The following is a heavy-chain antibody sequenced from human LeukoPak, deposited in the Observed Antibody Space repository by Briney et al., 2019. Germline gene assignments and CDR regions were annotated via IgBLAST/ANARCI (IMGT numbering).Heavy chain of an antibody. CDR1: GFTFSSYW. D-gene: IGHD3-10*01. CDR2: IKQDGSEK. Sequence: PGGSLRLSCAASGFTFSSYWMSWVRQAPGKGLEWVANIKQDGSEKYYVDSVKGRFTISRDNAKNSLYLQMNSLSAEDTAVYYCARDGPITMVRGVIINWGQGTLVTVSS. V-gene: IGHV3-7*01. CDR3: ARDGPITMVRGVIIN. J-gene: IGHJ4*02.